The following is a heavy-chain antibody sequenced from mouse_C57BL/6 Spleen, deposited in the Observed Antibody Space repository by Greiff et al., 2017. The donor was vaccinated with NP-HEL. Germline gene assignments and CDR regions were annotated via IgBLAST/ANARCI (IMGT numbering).Heavy chain of an antibody. J-gene: IGHJ4*01. CDR1: GFTFSDYY. Sequence: EVKLVESEGGLVQPGSSMKLSCTASGFTFSDYYMAWVRQVPEKGLEWVANINYDGSSTYYLDSLKSRFIISRDNAKNILYLQMSSLKSEDTATYYCARRAVVGAMDYWGQGTSVTVSS. V-gene: IGHV5-16*01. CDR2: INYDGSST. CDR3: ARRAVVGAMDY. D-gene: IGHD1-1*01.